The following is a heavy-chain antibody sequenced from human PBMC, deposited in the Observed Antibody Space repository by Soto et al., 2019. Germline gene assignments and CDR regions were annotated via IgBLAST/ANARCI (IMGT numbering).Heavy chain of an antibody. Sequence: PSETLSLTCTVSGAPINSGDYYWSWIRRPPGKGLEWIGYIYYSGSTYYNPSLKSRVTISVDTSKNQFSLKLSSVTAADTAVYYCAGFSEVAATEINWFDPWGQGTLVTVSS. D-gene: IGHD2-15*01. CDR1: GAPINSGDYY. CDR2: IYYSGST. CDR3: AGFSEVAATEINWFDP. V-gene: IGHV4-30-4*01. J-gene: IGHJ5*02.